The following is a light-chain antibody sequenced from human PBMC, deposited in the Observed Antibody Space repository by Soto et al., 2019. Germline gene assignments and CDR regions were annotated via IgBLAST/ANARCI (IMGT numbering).Light chain of an antibody. V-gene: IGKV3-15*01. CDR2: AAS. CDR3: QQYHYWWT. CDR1: ESVTSS. Sequence: EIVMTQSPATLSVSPGDRATLSCRASESVTSSLAWYQQKPGQPPRLLIYAASTRATDVPARFSGGGSETEFTLTISSLQSEDFAVYYCQQYHYWWTFGQGTKVDIK. J-gene: IGKJ1*01.